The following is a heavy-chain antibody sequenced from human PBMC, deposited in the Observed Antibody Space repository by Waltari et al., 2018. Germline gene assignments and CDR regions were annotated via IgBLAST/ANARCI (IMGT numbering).Heavy chain of an antibody. D-gene: IGHD6-6*01. J-gene: IGHJ2*01. Sequence: QVQLAQSGAEVRKPGASVKVSCKASGYTFTGYYMHWVRQAPGQGLVWMGNVNPNTGGTKSAQNLQGRVTMTRDTSISTAYMELSRLKSDDTALYYCARAYGSSNWYFDLWGRGTLVTVSS. CDR3: ARAYGSSNWYFDL. CDR2: VNPNTGGT. CDR1: GYTFTGYY. V-gene: IGHV1-2*02.